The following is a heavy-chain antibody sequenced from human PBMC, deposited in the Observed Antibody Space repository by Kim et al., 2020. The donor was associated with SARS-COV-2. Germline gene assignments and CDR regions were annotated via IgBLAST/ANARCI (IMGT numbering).Heavy chain of an antibody. D-gene: IGHD2-2*01. CDR1: GYSFTSYW. V-gene: IGHV5-51*01. CDR3: ARVSRTLGYCSSTSCYGYYYYGMDV. Sequence: GESLKISCKGSGYSFTSYWIGWVRQMPGKGLEWMGIIYPGDSDTRYSPSFQGQVTISADKSISTAYLQWSSLKASDTAMYYCARVSRTLGYCSSTSCYGYYYYGMDVWGQGTTVTVSS. J-gene: IGHJ6*02. CDR2: IYPGDSDT.